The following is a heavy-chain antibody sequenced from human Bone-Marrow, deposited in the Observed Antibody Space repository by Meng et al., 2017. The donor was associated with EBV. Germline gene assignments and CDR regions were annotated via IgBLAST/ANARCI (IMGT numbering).Heavy chain of an antibody. Sequence: QVQLQESGPGLVKPSETLSLTCTVSGGSVSSGSYYWSWIRQPPGKGLEWIGYIYYSGSTNYNPSLKSRVTISVDRSKNQFSLKLSSVTAADTAVYYCARSPGSSGWNYYFDYWGQGTLVTVSS. CDR1: GGSVSSGSYY. CDR3: ARSPGSSGWNYYFDY. D-gene: IGHD6-19*01. CDR2: IYYSGST. V-gene: IGHV4-61*01. J-gene: IGHJ4*02.